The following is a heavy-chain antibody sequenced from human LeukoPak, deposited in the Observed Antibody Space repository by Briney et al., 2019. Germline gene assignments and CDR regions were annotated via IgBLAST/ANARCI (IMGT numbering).Heavy chain of an antibody. J-gene: IGHJ4*02. Sequence: SVKVSCKASGGTFSSYAISWVRQAPGQGLEWMGGIIPIFGTANYAQKFQGRVTITADKSTSTAYMELSSLRSEDTAVYYCARGGHGTSVAVAGTGDYWGQGTLVTVSS. V-gene: IGHV1-69*06. D-gene: IGHD6-19*01. CDR2: IIPIFGTA. CDR1: GGTFSSYA. CDR3: ARGGHGTSVAVAGTGDY.